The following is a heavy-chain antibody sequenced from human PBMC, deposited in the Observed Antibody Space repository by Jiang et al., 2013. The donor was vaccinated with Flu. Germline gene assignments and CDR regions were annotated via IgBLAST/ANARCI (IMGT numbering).Heavy chain of an antibody. CDR3: AKGDERTAGSPNYFDC. Sequence: VQLLESGGGLVQPGGSLRLSCAASGFTFNRFAMSWVRQAPGKGLEWVSAISGAAGSTYYADSVKGRFTISRDDSKNTLYMQMDNLRTEDTALYYCAKGDERTAGSPNYFDCWGQGTLVTV. CDR1: GFTFNRFA. D-gene: IGHD6-13*01. CDR2: ISGAAGST. V-gene: IGHV3-23*01. J-gene: IGHJ4*02.